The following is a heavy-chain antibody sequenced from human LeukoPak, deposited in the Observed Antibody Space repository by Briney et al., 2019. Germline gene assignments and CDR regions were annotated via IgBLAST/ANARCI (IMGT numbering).Heavy chain of an antibody. CDR3: ARDPRDIAAAGTPYYFDY. V-gene: IGHV3-21*01. CDR1: GFTFSSYS. Sequence: PGGSRRLSCAASGFTFSSYSMNWVRQAPGKGLEWVSSISSSSSYIYYADSVKGRLTISRDNAKNSLYLQMNSLRAEGTAVYYCARDPRDIAAAGTPYYFDYWGQGTLVTVSS. J-gene: IGHJ4*02. D-gene: IGHD6-13*01. CDR2: ISSSSSYI.